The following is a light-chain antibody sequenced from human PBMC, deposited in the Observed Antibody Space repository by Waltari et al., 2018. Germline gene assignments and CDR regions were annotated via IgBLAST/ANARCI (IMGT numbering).Light chain of an antibody. CDR1: QSVGTS. Sequence: EIFLTQSPATLSVSAGERAALSCRASQSVGTSLAWYQHRAGQAPRLLIYDASKRAAGIPARFSGRGSGTDFTLVIDTLEPEDFAVYYCQQRNTWPRTSGQGTKVEI. J-gene: IGKJ1*01. V-gene: IGKV3-11*01. CDR2: DAS. CDR3: QQRNTWPRT.